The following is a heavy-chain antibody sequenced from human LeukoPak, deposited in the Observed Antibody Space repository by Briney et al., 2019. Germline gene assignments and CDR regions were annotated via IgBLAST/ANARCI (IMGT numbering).Heavy chain of an antibody. Sequence: GGSLRLSCAASGFTFTSYAMTWVRQAPGKGLEWVSRISGSGGSTYADSVKGRFTISRDNSKNTLDPEMNSLRAEDTAVYYCAKLRGSYSFDYWGQGTLVTVSS. J-gene: IGHJ4*02. CDR1: GFTFTSYA. CDR3: AKLRGSYSFDY. V-gene: IGHV3-23*01. CDR2: ISGSGGST. D-gene: IGHD1-26*01.